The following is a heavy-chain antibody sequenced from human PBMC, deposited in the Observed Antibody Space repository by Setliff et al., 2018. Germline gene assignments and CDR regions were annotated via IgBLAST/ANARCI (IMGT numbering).Heavy chain of an antibody. D-gene: IGHD6-19*01. CDR1: GYSISSGNY. CDR2: INHSGST. J-gene: IGHJ5*02. Sequence: PSETLSLTCAVSGYSISSGNYWGWIRQPPGKGLEWIGEINHSGSTNYNPSLKSRVTISVDTSKNQFSLKLSSVTAADTAVYYCARNRLLIAVDQGFDPWGQGTLVTVSS. CDR3: ARNRLLIAVDQGFDP. V-gene: IGHV4-38-2*01.